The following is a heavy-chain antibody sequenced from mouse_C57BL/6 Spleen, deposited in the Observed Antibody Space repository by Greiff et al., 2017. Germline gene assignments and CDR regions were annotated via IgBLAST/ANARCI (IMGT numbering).Heavy chain of an antibody. Sequence: EVKVEESGPGFVKPSQSLSLTCSVTGYSITSGYYWNWLRQFPGNKLEWMGYISYDGSNNYNPTLKNRISITRDTAKNQFYLKLNSVTTEDTATYYCARETYYSNQYYFDYWGQGTTLTVSS. J-gene: IGHJ2*01. CDR2: ISYDGSN. V-gene: IGHV3-6*01. CDR3: ARETYYSNQYYFDY. CDR1: GYSITSGYY. D-gene: IGHD2-5*01.